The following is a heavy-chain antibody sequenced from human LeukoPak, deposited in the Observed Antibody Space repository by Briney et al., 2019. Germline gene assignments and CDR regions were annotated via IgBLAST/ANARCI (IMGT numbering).Heavy chain of an antibody. V-gene: IGHV4-39*01. CDR1: GGSISSSSYY. Sequence: SETLSLTCTVSGGSISSSSYYWGWIRQPPGKGLWWIGSIYYSGSTYYNPSLKSRVTISVDTSKNQFSLKLSSVTAADTAVYYCARFIAAAGSGDYWGQGTLVTVSS. D-gene: IGHD6-13*01. J-gene: IGHJ4*02. CDR3: ARFIAAAGSGDY. CDR2: IYYSGST.